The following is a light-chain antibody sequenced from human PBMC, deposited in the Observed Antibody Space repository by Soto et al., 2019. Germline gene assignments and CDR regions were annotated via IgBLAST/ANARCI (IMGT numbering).Light chain of an antibody. J-gene: IGKJ4*01. Sequence: EFVLTQSPATLSVSPGERATLSCRASQSISSNLAWYQQKPGQAPRLLMFRTSSRATGFPARFSGSGSGTEFNLTISSLQSEDFGVYYCQQYNNWPRATFGGGTKVDIK. CDR1: QSISSN. CDR3: QQYNNWPRAT. CDR2: RTS. V-gene: IGKV3-15*01.